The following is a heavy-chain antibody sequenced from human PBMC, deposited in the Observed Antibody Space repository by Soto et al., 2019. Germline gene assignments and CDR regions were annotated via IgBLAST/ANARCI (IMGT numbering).Heavy chain of an antibody. V-gene: IGHV1-2*02. D-gene: IGHD6-25*01. J-gene: IGHJ3*02. CDR3: ARVRAATGRRAFDI. Sequence: QVQLVQSGAEVKKPGASVKVSCKASGYTFTGYYMHWVRQAPGQGLEWMGWINPNSGGTNYAQKLQGRVTMTRDTSISTAYMELSRLRSDDTAVYYCARVRAATGRRAFDIWGQGTMVTVSS. CDR2: INPNSGGT. CDR1: GYTFTGYY.